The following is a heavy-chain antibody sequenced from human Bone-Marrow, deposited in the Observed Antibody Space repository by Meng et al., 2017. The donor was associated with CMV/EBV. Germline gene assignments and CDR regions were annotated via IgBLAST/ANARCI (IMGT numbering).Heavy chain of an antibody. V-gene: IGHV4-39*07. Sequence: SETLSLTCTVSGGSLSSSSYYWGWIRQPPGKGLEWIGSIYYSGSTYYNPSLKSRVTISVDTSKNQFSLKLSSVTAADTAVYYCARATFGDYYDSSGSLYYYYGMDVWGQGTTVTVSS. CDR1: GGSLSSSSYY. D-gene: IGHD3-22*01. CDR3: ARATFGDYYDSSGSLYYYYGMDV. J-gene: IGHJ6*02. CDR2: IYYSGST.